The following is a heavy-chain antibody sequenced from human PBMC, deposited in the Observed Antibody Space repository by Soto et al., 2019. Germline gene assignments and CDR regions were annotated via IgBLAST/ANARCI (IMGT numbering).Heavy chain of an antibody. J-gene: IGHJ6*02. CDR2: INHRGST. CDR1: GGSFSCYS. D-gene: IGHD3-10*01. V-gene: IGHV4-34*01. Sequence: SETLSLTCAVYGGSFSCYSLSWIRQPPGTGLEWIVEINHRGSTNYNPSLESRVTISVDTSKNQFSLKLSSVTAADTAVYYCARLARGVIVYYYYGMDAWGQGTTVTVSS. CDR3: ARLARGVIVYYYYGMDA.